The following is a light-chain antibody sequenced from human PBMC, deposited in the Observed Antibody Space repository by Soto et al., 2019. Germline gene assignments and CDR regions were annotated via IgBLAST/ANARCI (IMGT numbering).Light chain of an antibody. CDR2: AAS. CDR1: QGIRSW. J-gene: IGKJ4*01. Sequence: DIQMTQSPSSLSASLGDRFTITCRASQGIRSWLAWYQQKPGKAPKLLIYAASSLQSGVPLRFSGSGSGTDFTLTISSLQPEDFATYYCQQANSFPLTFGGGTKVDI. V-gene: IGKV1-12*01. CDR3: QQANSFPLT.